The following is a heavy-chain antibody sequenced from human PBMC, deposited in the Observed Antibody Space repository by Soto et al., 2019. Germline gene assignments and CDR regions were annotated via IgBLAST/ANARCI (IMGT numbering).Heavy chain of an antibody. CDR1: GGTFSRYS. V-gene: IGHV1-69*08. Sequence: QVQLVQSGAEVKKPGSSVKVSCKASGGTFSRYSITWVRQAPGHGLEWIGRIIPIFGIASYAQKFQGRVTITADESTSTAYMAPSSLRSDDTAVYYCAREDRDRETGLVPAAIDAMAVWGQGTTVTVSS. D-gene: IGHD2-2*01. J-gene: IGHJ6*02. CDR3: AREDRDRETGLVPAAIDAMAV. CDR2: IIPIFGIA.